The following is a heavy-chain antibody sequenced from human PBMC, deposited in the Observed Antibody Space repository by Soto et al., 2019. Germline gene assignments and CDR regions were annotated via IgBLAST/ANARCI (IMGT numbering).Heavy chain of an antibody. CDR1: GGSVSSGSYY. J-gene: IGHJ6*02. Sequence: PSETLSLTCTVSGGSVSSGSYYWSWIRQPPGKGLEWIGYIYYSGSTNYNPSLKSRVTISVDTSKNQFSLKLSSVTAADTAVYYCARDLVGATTIPYYYYGMDVWGQGTTVTVSS. CDR3: ARDLVGATTIPYYYYGMDV. V-gene: IGHV4-61*01. D-gene: IGHD1-26*01. CDR2: IYYSGST.